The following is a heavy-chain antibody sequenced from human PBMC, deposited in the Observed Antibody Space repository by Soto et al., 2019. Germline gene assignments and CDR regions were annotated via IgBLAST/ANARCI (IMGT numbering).Heavy chain of an antibody. D-gene: IGHD3-10*01. Sequence: QVQLQESGPGLVKPSQTLSLTCSVSGGSISSDNYYWHWIRQHPGKGLEWIAFISFSGRSGYNPSLKRRISMSVDTSKSHFSLNLTSATAADTAVYYCAREQSGNFDSWGQGALVTVSS. CDR3: AREQSGNFDS. CDR2: ISFSGRS. V-gene: IGHV4-31*03. CDR1: GGSISSDNYY. J-gene: IGHJ4*02.